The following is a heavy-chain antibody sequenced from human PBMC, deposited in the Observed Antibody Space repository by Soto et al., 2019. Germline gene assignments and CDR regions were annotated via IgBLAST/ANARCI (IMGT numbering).Heavy chain of an antibody. CDR3: AGAFCSTPSCYRHGGPQYHSYYCMDV. CDR2: ISFRGGEQ. J-gene: IGHJ6*02. V-gene: IGHV3-30*04. CDR1: RFALRGYA. D-gene: IGHD2-2*01. Sequence: PGGSLRLSCTASRFALRGYAFHWVRQAPGEGLEWVALISFRGGEQSYADSVRGRFTISRDDSLNTVFLQMNSLRPEDTAVYFFAGAFCSTPSCYRHGGPQYHSYYCMDVWGQGTVVTVSS.